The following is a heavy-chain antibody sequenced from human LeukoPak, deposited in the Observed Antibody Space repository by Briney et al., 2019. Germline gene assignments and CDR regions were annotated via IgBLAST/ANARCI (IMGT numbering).Heavy chain of an antibody. V-gene: IGHV3-7*01. CDR2: IKQDGSDK. CDR1: GFTFSSFW. D-gene: IGHD3-22*01. Sequence: PGGSLRLSCAASGFTFSSFWMSWVRQAPGKGLEWVANIKQDGSDKYYVDSVKGRFTISRDNAKNSLYLQTNSLRAEDTAVYYCAREPYYYDSSGHDYWGQGTLVTVSS. J-gene: IGHJ4*02. CDR3: AREPYYYDSSGHDY.